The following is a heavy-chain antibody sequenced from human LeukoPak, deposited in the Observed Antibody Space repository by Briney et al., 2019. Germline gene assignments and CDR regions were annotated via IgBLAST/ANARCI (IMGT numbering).Heavy chain of an antibody. CDR1: GGSFSGYY. CDR3: ASNYDFWSGYQPFDY. J-gene: IGHJ4*02. D-gene: IGHD3-3*01. CDR2: INHSGST. V-gene: IGHV4-34*01. Sequence: PSETLSLTCAVYGGSFSGYYWSWIRQPPGKGLEWIGEINHSGSTNYNPSLKSRVTISVDTSKNQFSLKLSSVTAADTAVYYCASNYDFWSGYQPFDYWGQGTLVTVSS.